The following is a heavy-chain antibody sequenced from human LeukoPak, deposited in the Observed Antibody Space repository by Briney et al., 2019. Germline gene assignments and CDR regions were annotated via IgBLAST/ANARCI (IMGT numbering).Heavy chain of an antibody. Sequence: SVKVSCKASGGTFSSYAISWVRQAPGQGLEWMGGIIPIFGTANYAQKFQGRVTMTRDMSTSTVYMELSSLRSEDTAVYYCARGGMNGYSGYDWAYDAFDIWGQGTMVTVSS. V-gene: IGHV1-69*05. D-gene: IGHD5-12*01. CDR1: GGTFSSYA. J-gene: IGHJ3*02. CDR2: IIPIFGTA. CDR3: ARGGMNGYSGYDWAYDAFDI.